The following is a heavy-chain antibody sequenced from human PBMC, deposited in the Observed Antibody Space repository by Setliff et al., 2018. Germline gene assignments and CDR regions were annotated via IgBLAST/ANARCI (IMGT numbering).Heavy chain of an antibody. CDR2: INKDGSER. CDR1: GLIFSNNW. J-gene: IGHJ5*02. CDR3: VPQGPGYGNGWWTNWFDP. D-gene: IGHD6-19*01. Sequence: GGSLRLSCVASGLIFSNNWMSWVRQAPGKGLEWVTNINKDGSERNYVDFVKGRFTISRDNAKNSVYLQMNSLRADDTAVYYCVPQGPGYGNGWWTNWFDPWGQGTLVTVSS. V-gene: IGHV3-7*03.